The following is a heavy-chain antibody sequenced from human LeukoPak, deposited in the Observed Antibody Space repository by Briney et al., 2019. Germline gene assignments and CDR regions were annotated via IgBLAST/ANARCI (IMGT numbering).Heavy chain of an antibody. Sequence: PGGSPRLSCAASGFTFSSYAMSWVRQAPGKGLEWVSGISGSGGSTYYADSVKGRFTISRDNSKNTLYLQMNSLRAEDTAVYYCAKEGRYFDWLLDYWGQGTLVTVSS. V-gene: IGHV3-23*01. CDR2: ISGSGGST. CDR1: GFTFSSYA. D-gene: IGHD3-9*01. CDR3: AKEGRYFDWLLDY. J-gene: IGHJ4*02.